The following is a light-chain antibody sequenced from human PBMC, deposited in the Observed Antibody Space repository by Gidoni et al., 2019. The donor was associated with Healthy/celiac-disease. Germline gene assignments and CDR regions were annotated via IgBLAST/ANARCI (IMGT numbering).Light chain of an antibody. CDR3: QSYDSSLSGREV. J-gene: IGLJ1*01. V-gene: IGLV1-40*01. Sequence: QSVLTQPPSVSGAPGQRVTISCTGSSSNIGAGYDVHWYQQLPGPAPKLLIYGNSNRPSGVPDRFSGSKSGTSASLAITGLQAEDEADYYCQSYDSSLSGREVFGTGTKVTVL. CDR1: SSNIGAGYD. CDR2: GNS.